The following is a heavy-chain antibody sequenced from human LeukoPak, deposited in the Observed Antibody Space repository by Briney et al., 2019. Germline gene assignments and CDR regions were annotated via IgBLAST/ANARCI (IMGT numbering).Heavy chain of an antibody. J-gene: IGHJ4*02. CDR1: GLTFSSYA. CDR2: LSGSGGGT. CDR3: AKRQVVGDGGFDY. D-gene: IGHD6-19*01. Sequence: PGGSLRLSCAASGLTFSSYAMSWVRQAPGKGLEWVSALSGSGGGTYYADSVKGRFTISRDNYKNTLYLQVNSLRAEDTAVYYCAKRQVVGDGGFDYWVQGTLVAVCS. V-gene: IGHV3-23*01.